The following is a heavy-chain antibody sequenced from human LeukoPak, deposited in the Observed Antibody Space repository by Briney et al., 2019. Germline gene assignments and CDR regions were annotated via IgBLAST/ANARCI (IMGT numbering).Heavy chain of an antibody. CDR1: GYTFTSYG. CDR2: ISAYNGNT. CDR3: ARAREITMIAFYYFDY. J-gene: IGHJ4*02. Sequence: GASVKVSCKASGYTFTSYGISWVRQAPGQGLEWMGWISAYNGNTNYAQKLQGRVTMTTDTSTSTAYMELSSLRSEDTAVYYCARAREITMIAFYYFDYWGQGTLVTVSS. D-gene: IGHD3-22*01. V-gene: IGHV1-18*01.